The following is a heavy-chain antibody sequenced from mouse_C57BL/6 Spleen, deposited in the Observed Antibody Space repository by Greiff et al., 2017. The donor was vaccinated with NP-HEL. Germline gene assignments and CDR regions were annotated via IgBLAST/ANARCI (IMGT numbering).Heavy chain of an antibody. V-gene: IGHV1-63*01. CDR1: GYTFTNYW. CDR2: IYPGGGYT. D-gene: IGHD1-1*01. Sequence: VQLQQSGAELVRPGTSVKMSCKASGYTFTNYWIGWAKQRPGHGLEWIGDIYPGGGYTNYNEKFKGKATLTADKSSSTAYMQFSSLTSEDSAIYYCARTHYYGSSGYAMDYWGQGTSVTVSS. J-gene: IGHJ4*01. CDR3: ARTHYYGSSGYAMDY.